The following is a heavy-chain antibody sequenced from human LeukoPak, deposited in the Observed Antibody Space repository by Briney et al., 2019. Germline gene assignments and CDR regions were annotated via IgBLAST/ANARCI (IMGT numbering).Heavy chain of an antibody. CDR2: ISSSSSYI. Sequence: GGSLRLSCAASGVTFSSYSMNWVRQAPGKGLEWVSSISSSSSYIYYADSVKGRFTISRDNAKNSLYLQMNSLRAEDTAVYYCARAPYDSSGYYYDWGQGTLVTVSS. J-gene: IGHJ4*02. CDR3: ARAPYDSSGYYYD. D-gene: IGHD3-22*01. CDR1: GVTFSSYS. V-gene: IGHV3-21*01.